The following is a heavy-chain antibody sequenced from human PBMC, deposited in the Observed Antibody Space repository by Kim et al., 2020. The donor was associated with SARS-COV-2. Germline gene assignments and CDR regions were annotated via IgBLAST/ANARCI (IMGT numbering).Heavy chain of an antibody. CDR2: INAGNGNT. J-gene: IGHJ6*02. CDR3: ARYGDPGYYYYGMDV. V-gene: IGHV1-3*01. D-gene: IGHD4-17*01. Sequence: ASVKVSCKASGYTFTSYAMHWVRQAPGQRLEWMGWINAGNGNTKYSQKFQGRVTITRDTSASTAYMELSSLRSEDTAVYYCARYGDPGYYYYGMDVWGQGTTVTVSS. CDR1: GYTFTSYA.